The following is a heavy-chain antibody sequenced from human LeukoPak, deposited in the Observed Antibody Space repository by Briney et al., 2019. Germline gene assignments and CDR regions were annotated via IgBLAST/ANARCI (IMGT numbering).Heavy chain of an antibody. CDR2: ISSSGSTI. D-gene: IGHD3-10*01. CDR3: ARDHAHPYYYGPGSYYPYFDY. V-gene: IGHV3-11*01. Sequence: SPGGSLRLSCAASGFTFSDYYMSWIRQAPGKGLEWVSYISSSGSTIYYADSVKGRFTISRDNAKNLLHQQINSMRAETTAEYYCARDHAHPYYYGPGSYYPYFDYWGQGTLVTVSS. J-gene: IGHJ4*02. CDR1: GFTFSDYY.